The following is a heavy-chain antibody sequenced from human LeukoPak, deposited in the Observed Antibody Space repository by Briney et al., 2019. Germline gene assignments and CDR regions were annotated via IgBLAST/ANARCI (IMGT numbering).Heavy chain of an antibody. Sequence: GGSLRLSCAASGFTFSSYAMNWVRQAPGKGLEWVSYISSSSSTIYYADSVKGRFTISRDNSKNTLYLQMNSLRAEDTAVYYCAKSGIDYGDYYYYYYMDVWGKGTTVTISS. CDR3: AKSGIDYGDYYYYYYMDV. D-gene: IGHD4-17*01. J-gene: IGHJ6*03. V-gene: IGHV3-23*01. CDR1: GFTFSSYA. CDR2: ISSSSSTI.